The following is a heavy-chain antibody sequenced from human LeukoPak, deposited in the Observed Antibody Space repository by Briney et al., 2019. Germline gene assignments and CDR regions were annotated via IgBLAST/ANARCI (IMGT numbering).Heavy chain of an antibody. V-gene: IGHV3-21*01. J-gene: IGHJ4*02. Sequence: GALRLSCAASGFTFSSYSMSWVRQAPGKGLEWVSSISSVSTYMYYADSLKGRFTISRDNAKNSLYLQMNSLRAEDTAVYYCAREAGDSDYWGQGTLVTVSS. D-gene: IGHD6-19*01. CDR2: ISSVSTYM. CDR1: GFTFSSYS. CDR3: AREAGDSDY.